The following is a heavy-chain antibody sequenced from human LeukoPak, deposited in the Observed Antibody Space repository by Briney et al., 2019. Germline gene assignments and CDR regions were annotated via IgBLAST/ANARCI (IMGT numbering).Heavy chain of an antibody. D-gene: IGHD5-12*01. CDR1: GFNFRAYW. CDR3: AKDGGLVATITFGVFDY. CDR2: IHQHGSKE. Sequence: GGSLRLSCTTSGFNFRAYWMGWVRQAPGKGLEWVANIHQHGSKENYLDSVKGRFTISRDNSKNTLYLQMNSLRAEDTAVYYCAKDGGLVATITFGVFDYWGQGTLVTVSS. V-gene: IGHV3-7*01. J-gene: IGHJ4*02.